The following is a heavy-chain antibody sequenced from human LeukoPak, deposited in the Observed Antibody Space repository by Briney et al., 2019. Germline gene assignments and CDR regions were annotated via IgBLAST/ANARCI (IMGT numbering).Heavy chain of an antibody. J-gene: IGHJ6*03. V-gene: IGHV4-38-2*02. D-gene: IGHD6-6*01. CDR3: ARAGSSSSGYYYYMDV. Sequence: SETLSLTCTVSGGSLSSPYYWGWIRQPPGKGLEWIGSIYHTGTAYYNPSLRSRVAMSVDTSKNQFSLKLSSVTAADTAVYYCARAGSSSSGYYYYMDVWGKGTTVTVSS. CDR1: GGSLSSPYY. CDR2: IYHTGTA.